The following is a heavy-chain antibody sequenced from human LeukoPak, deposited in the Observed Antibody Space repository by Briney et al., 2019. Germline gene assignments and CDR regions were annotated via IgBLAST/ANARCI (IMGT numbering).Heavy chain of an antibody. Sequence: SETLSLTCAVYGGSFSGYYWSWIRQPPGKGLEWIGEINHSGSTSYNPSLKSRVTISVDTSKNQFSLKLSSVTAADTAVYYCARRRGLWFGESDLGYWGQGTLVTVSS. CDR2: INHSGST. CDR1: GGSFSGYY. J-gene: IGHJ4*02. CDR3: ARRRGLWFGESDLGY. V-gene: IGHV4-34*01. D-gene: IGHD3-10*01.